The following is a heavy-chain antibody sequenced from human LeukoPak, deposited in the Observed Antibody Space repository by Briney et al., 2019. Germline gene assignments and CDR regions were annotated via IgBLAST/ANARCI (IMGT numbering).Heavy chain of an antibody. Sequence: GESLKISCKGSGYSFTSYWIGWVRQMPGKGLEWMGIIYPGDSDTRYSPSFQGQVTISADKSISTAYLQWSSLKASDTAMYYCATSYSTRNYGMDVWGQGTTATVSS. CDR1: GYSFTSYW. CDR2: IYPGDSDT. D-gene: IGHD6-13*01. J-gene: IGHJ6*02. CDR3: ATSYSTRNYGMDV. V-gene: IGHV5-51*01.